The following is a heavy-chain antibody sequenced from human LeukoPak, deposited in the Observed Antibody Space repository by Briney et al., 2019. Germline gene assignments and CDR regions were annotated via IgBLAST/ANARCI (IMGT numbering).Heavy chain of an antibody. Sequence: GGSLRLSCAASGFTFSDYWMTWVRQAPGKGLEWVAHIKQDGSEKYYVDSVKGRSTISRDNAKNLLYLQMNSLGAEDTAVYYCARGWNYAFRFDYWGQGTLVTVSS. CDR2: IKQDGSEK. V-gene: IGHV3-7*03. CDR3: ARGWNYAFRFDY. CDR1: GFTFSDYW. D-gene: IGHD1-7*01. J-gene: IGHJ4*02.